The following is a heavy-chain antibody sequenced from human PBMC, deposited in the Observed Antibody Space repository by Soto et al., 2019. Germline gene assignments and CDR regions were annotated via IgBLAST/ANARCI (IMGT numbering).Heavy chain of an antibody. J-gene: IGHJ4*02. D-gene: IGHD5-18*01. CDR1: EFTFSSYG. CDR2: ISYDGSNK. CDR3: AKDSGYSYGYYFDY. V-gene: IGHV3-30*18. Sequence: QVQLVESGGGVVQPGRSLRLSCAASEFTFSSYGMHWVRQAPGKGLEWVAVISYDGSNKYYADSVKGRFTISRDNSKNTLYLQMNSLRAEDTAVYYCAKDSGYSYGYYFDYWGQGTLVTVSS.